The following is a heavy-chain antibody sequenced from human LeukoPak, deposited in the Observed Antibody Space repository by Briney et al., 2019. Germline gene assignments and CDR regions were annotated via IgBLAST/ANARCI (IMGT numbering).Heavy chain of an antibody. V-gene: IGHV4-31*03. CDR2: IYYSGST. J-gene: IGHJ3*02. CDR3: ARGTTVNAFDI. D-gene: IGHD4-17*01. Sequence: TSETLSLTCTVSGGSISSGGYYWSWIRQHPGKGLEWIGYIYYSGSTYYNPSLKSRVTISVDTSKNQFSLKLSSVTAADTAVYYCARGTTVNAFDIWGQGTMVTVSP. CDR1: GGSISSGGYY.